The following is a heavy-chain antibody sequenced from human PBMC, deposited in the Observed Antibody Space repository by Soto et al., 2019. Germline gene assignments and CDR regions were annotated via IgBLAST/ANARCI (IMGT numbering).Heavy chain of an antibody. J-gene: IGHJ4*02. CDR2: ISAYNGNT. V-gene: IGHV1-18*01. CDR1: GYTFSSYH. Sequence: QVQLVQSGAEVKKPGASVKVSCTASGYTFSSYHISCVRQAPGQGLAWMGGISAYNGNTNYAQKLQGRVTKTTDTSTSTAYMELRSLRSEDTAVYYCARDGPPTDYWGQGTRVNVSS. CDR3: ARDGPPTDY.